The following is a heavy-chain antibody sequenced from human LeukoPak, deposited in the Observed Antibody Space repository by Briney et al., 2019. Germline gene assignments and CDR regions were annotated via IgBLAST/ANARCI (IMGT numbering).Heavy chain of an antibody. V-gene: IGHV4-59*01. J-gene: IGHJ4*02. CDR2: IYYSGST. Sequence: KASETLSLTCTVSGGSISSYYWSWIRQPPGKGLEWIGYIYYSGSTNYNPSLKSRVTISVDTSKNQFSLKLSSVTAADTAVYYCAREMSVGYFDYWGQGTLVTVSS. CDR1: GGSISSYY. CDR3: AREMSVGYFDY.